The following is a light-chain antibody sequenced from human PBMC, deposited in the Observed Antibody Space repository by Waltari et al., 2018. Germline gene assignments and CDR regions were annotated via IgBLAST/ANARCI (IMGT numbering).Light chain of an antibody. CDR1: NIGGKT. CDR3: QVWDGDSDHRV. CDR2: YDS. V-gene: IGLV3-21*04. Sequence: SYVLTQPPSVSVVPGKTARITCWGDNIGGKTVHWYQQKSGQAPVLVIYYDSDRPSGIPERVSGSNSGNTATLTISRVEAGDEADYYCQVWDGDSDHRVFGGGTKLTVL. J-gene: IGLJ2*01.